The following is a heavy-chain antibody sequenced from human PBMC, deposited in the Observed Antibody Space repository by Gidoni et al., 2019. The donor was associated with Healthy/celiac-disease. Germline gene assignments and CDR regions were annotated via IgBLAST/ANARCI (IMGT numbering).Heavy chain of an antibody. CDR1: GGSISSGSYY. CDR3: AGSWFGESIPFDY. J-gene: IGHJ4*02. V-gene: IGHV4-61*02. D-gene: IGHD3-10*01. Sequence: QVQLQESGPGLVKPSQTLSLTCTVSGGSISSGSYYWSWIRQPAGKGLEWIGRIYTSGSTNYNPSLKSRVTISVDTSKNQFSLKLSSVTAADTAVYYCAGSWFGESIPFDYWGQGTLVTVSS. CDR2: IYTSGST.